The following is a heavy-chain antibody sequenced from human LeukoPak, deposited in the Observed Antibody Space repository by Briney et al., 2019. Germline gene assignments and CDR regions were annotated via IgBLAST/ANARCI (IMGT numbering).Heavy chain of an antibody. CDR1: GFTVSSNY. CDR3: ARDSSGFPLFDY. Sequence: PGGSLRLSCAASGFTVSSNYMSWVRQAPGKGLEWVSVIHSGGSTYYADSVKGRFTISRDNSKNTLYLQMNSLRAEDTAVYYCARDSSGFPLFDYWGQGTLVTVSS. V-gene: IGHV3-66*01. CDR2: IHSGGST. D-gene: IGHD3-22*01. J-gene: IGHJ4*02.